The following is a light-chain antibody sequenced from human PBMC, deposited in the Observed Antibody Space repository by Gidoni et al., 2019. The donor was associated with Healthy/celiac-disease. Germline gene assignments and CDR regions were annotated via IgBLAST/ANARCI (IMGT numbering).Light chain of an antibody. CDR2: DAS. V-gene: IGKV3-11*01. J-gene: IGKJ5*01. CDR1: QSVSSY. Sequence: EIVLTQSPATLSLSPGERATLSCRASQSVSSYLAWYQQNPGQAPRLLIDDASNRAPGIPARFSGSGSGTDFPITISSLEPEDFAVYYCQQRSNWRITFGQGTRLEIK. CDR3: QQRSNWRIT.